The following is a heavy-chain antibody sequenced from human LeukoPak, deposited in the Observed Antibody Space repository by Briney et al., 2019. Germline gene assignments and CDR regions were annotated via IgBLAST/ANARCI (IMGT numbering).Heavy chain of an antibody. CDR2: IYYSGST. D-gene: IGHD1-26*01. V-gene: IGHV4-59*12. Sequence: SETLSLTCTVSGGSISSYYWSWIRQPPGKGLEWIGYIYYSGSTNYNPSLKSRVTISVDTSKNQFSLKLSSVTAADTAVYYCARARYSGSYYYWGQGTLVTVSS. CDR3: ARARYSGSYYY. CDR1: GGSISSYY. J-gene: IGHJ4*02.